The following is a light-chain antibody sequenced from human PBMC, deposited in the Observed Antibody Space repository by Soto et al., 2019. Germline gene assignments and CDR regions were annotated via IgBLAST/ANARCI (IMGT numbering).Light chain of an antibody. CDR2: DAS. CDR3: HSYDKWPPGA. CDR1: QRISSW. V-gene: IGKV1-5*01. Sequence: DIQMTQSPSTLSASVGDRVTITCRASQRISSWLAWYQQKPGKAPTLLIYDASSLDSGIPSRFSGRGSGTEFTVTTSSLQPEDFAVYFCHSYDKWPPGAFGQGTTVDTK. J-gene: IGKJ3*01.